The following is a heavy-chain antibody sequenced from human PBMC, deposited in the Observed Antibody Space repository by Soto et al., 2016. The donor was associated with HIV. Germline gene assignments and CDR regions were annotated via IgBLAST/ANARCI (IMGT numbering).Heavy chain of an antibody. CDR3: ASTDRAAAGSDAFDI. Sequence: QVQLQQWGAGLLKPSETLSLTCAVYGGSFSGYYWSWIRQSPGKGLQWIGEINHSGSTKYNPSLKSRVTISVDTSKNQFSLKLSSVTAADTAVYYCASTDRAAAGSDAFDIWAKGQWSPSLQ. D-gene: IGHD6-13*01. CDR2: INHSGST. V-gene: IGHV4-34*01. CDR1: GGSFSGYY. J-gene: IGHJ3*02.